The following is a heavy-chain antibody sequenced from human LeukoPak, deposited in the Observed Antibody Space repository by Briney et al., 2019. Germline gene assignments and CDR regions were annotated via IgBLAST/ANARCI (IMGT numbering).Heavy chain of an antibody. J-gene: IGHJ5*02. D-gene: IGHD4-17*01. V-gene: IGHV4-59*01. CDR1: GASISTYY. CDR2: IYYSGST. Sequence: PSETLSLTCTVSGASISTYYWSWIRQPPGKELEWIGYIYYSGSTNYNPSLKSRVTISLDPSKNQFSLNLSSVTAADTAVYYCARDRANLYGDYDKDDWFDPWGQGTLVTVSS. CDR3: ARDRANLYGDYDKDDWFDP.